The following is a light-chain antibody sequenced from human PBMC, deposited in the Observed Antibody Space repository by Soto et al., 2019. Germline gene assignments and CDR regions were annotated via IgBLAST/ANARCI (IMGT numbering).Light chain of an antibody. CDR2: HVS. CDR1: SSNVGGYDS. Sequence: QSALTQPRSVSGSPEQSVTISCTGTSSNVGGYDSVSWYQQRPGKAPELIIFHVSQRPSGVPDRFSGSKSGNTASLTISGLQAEDEADYYCCSYADRSYVFGTGTKVTVL. CDR3: CSYADRSYV. V-gene: IGLV2-11*01. J-gene: IGLJ1*01.